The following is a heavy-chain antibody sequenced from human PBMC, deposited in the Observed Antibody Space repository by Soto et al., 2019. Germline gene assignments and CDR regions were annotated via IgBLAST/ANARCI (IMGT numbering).Heavy chain of an antibody. V-gene: IGHV3-33*01. Sequence: GGSLRLSCAASGFTFSGYGMHWVRQAPGKGLEWVAVIWYDGSNKYYADSVKGRFTISRDNSKNTLYLQMNSLRAEDTAVYYCARDYDFWSGYIDYWGQGTLVTVSS. CDR3: ARDYDFWSGYIDY. CDR1: GFTFSGYG. J-gene: IGHJ4*02. CDR2: IWYDGSNK. D-gene: IGHD3-3*01.